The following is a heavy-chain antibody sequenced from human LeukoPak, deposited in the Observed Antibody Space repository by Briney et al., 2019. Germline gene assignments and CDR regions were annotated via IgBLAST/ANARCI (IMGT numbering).Heavy chain of an antibody. D-gene: IGHD6-6*01. V-gene: IGHV4-4*07. CDR3: ARDLASSSSHYYYYYMDV. CDR1: GGSNSSYY. J-gene: IGHJ6*03. CDR2: IYTSGST. Sequence: SETLSLTCTVSGGSNSSYYWSWIRQPAGKGLEWIGRIYTSGSTNYNPSLKSRVTMSVDTSKNQFSLKLSSVTAADTAVYYCARDLASSSSHYYYYYMDVWGKGTTVTVSS.